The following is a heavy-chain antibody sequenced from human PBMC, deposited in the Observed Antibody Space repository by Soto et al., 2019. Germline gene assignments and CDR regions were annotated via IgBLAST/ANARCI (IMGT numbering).Heavy chain of an antibody. CDR3: ARAQDSSGWYGDY. V-gene: IGHV3-30-3*01. Sequence: QVQLVESGGGVVQPGRSLRLSCAASGFTFSSYAMHWVRQAPGKGLEWVAVISYDGSNKYYADSVKGRFTISRDNSKNTLYLQMNSLRAEDTAVYDCARAQDSSGWYGDYWGQGTLVTVSS. CDR2: ISYDGSNK. J-gene: IGHJ4*02. CDR1: GFTFSSYA. D-gene: IGHD6-19*01.